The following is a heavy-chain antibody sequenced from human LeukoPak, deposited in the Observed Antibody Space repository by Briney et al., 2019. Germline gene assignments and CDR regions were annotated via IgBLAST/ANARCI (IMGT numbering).Heavy chain of an antibody. CDR3: ARERESSGPSSLDP. J-gene: IGHJ5*02. D-gene: IGHD3-22*01. CDR1: GYTFSDYY. Sequence: ASVKVSCKASGYTFSDYYMHWVRQAPGQGLEWMGWIHRSSGGTKYAQKFQGRVTMTRDTSMRTDYMGLRRLTSDDTAVYWCARERESSGPSSLDPWGQGTLVTVSS. V-gene: IGHV1-2*02. CDR2: IHRSSGGT.